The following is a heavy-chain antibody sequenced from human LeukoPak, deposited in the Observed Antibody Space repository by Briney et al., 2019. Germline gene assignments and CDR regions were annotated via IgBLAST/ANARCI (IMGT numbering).Heavy chain of an antibody. CDR2: IYYSGSA. J-gene: IGHJ4*02. V-gene: IGHV4-59*01. CDR3: ARLAAPGTHGIDY. D-gene: IGHD6-13*01. CDR1: GVSISSYY. Sequence: SETLSLTCTVAGVSISSYYWSWIRQPPGKGLEGIGYIYYSGSANYNPSLKSRVTISVDTSKNQFSLKMSSVTAADTAVYYCARLAAPGTHGIDYWGQGTLVTVSS.